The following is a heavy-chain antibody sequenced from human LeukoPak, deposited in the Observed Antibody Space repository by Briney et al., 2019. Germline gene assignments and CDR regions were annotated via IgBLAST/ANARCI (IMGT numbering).Heavy chain of an antibody. Sequence: ASVKVSCKASGYTFTSYGISWVRQAPGQGLEWMGWISAYNGNTNYAQKLQGRVTMTTDTSTSTAYMELRSLRSDDTAVYYCARENLESNYYDSSGYSYWFDPWGQGTLVTVSS. CDR1: GYTFTSYG. CDR2: ISAYNGNT. J-gene: IGHJ5*02. D-gene: IGHD3-22*01. CDR3: ARENLESNYYDSSGYSYWFDP. V-gene: IGHV1-18*01.